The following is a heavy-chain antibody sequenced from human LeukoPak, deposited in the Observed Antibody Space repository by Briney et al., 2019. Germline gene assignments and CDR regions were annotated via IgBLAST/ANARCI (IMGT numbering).Heavy chain of an antibody. CDR1: GFTFSDYE. CDR2: ISSSGGTM. D-gene: IGHD2-8*01. CDR3: ARTKMSPYYYYGLDV. Sequence: PGGSLRLSCAASGFTFSDYEMNWVRQAPGMGLEWVAFISSSGGTMYYADSVRGRFTLSRDSAKISLYPQMNSLIAEDTAVYYCARTKMSPYYYYGLDVWGQGTTVTVSS. V-gene: IGHV3-48*03. J-gene: IGHJ6*02.